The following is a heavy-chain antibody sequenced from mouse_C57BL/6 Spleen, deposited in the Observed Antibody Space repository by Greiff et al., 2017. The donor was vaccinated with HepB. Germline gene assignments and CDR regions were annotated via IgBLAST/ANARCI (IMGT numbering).Heavy chain of an antibody. J-gene: IGHJ1*03. CDR3: ARDGYNWYFDV. Sequence: DVHLVESGGGLVKPGGSLKLSCAASGFTFSSYAMSWVRQTPEKRLEWVATISDGGSYTYYPDNVKGRFTISRDNAKNNLYLQMSHLKSEDTAMYYCARDGYNWYFDVWGTGTTVTVSS. V-gene: IGHV5-4*01. D-gene: IGHD2-2*01. CDR2: ISDGGSYT. CDR1: GFTFSSYA.